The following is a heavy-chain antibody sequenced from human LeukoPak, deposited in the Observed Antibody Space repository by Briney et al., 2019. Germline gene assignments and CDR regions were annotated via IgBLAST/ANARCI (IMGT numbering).Heavy chain of an antibody. J-gene: IGHJ4*02. CDR1: AGSISSRSYY. Sequence: SETLSLTCTVSAGSISSRSYYWGWLRQPPGKGLEWIGSISYSGSTYYNPSLKSRGTISADTSKNQFSLKLSSVTAADTAVYYCARRCSSTGCYFDYWGQGTLVTVSS. CDR2: ISYSGST. V-gene: IGHV4-39*01. CDR3: ARRCSSTGCYFDY. D-gene: IGHD2-2*01.